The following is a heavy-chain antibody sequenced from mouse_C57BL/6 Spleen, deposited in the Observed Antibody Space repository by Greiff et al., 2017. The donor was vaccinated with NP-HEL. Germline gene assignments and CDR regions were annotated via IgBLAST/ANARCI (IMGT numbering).Heavy chain of an antibody. J-gene: IGHJ3*01. D-gene: IGHD2-5*01. Sequence: VQLVESGAELVKPGASVKLSCKASGYTFTEYTIHWVKQRSGQGLEWIGWFYPGSDSIKYNEKFKDKATLTADKSSSTVYMELSRLTSEDSAVYFCARHEGSNSLAYWGQGTLVTVSA. CDR1: GYTFTEYT. V-gene: IGHV1-62-2*01. CDR3: ARHEGSNSLAY. CDR2: FYPGSDSI.